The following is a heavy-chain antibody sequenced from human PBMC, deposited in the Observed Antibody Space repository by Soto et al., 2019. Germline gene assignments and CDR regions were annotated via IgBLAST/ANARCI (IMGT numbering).Heavy chain of an antibody. Sequence: SETLSLTCTVSGGSISSYYWSWIRQPPGKGLEWIGYIYYSGSTNYNPSLKSRVTISVDTSKNQFSLKLSSVTAADTAVYYCARETEQLVSGWFDPWGQGTLVTVSS. V-gene: IGHV4-59*01. D-gene: IGHD6-6*01. CDR3: ARETEQLVSGWFDP. CDR2: IYYSGST. CDR1: GGSISSYY. J-gene: IGHJ5*02.